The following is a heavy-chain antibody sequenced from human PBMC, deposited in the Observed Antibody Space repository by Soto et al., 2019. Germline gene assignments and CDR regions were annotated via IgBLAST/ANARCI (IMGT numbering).Heavy chain of an antibody. CDR3: AKSLRGIIIDFDY. V-gene: IGHV3-23*01. Sequence: PRGSPRLSFAASEFTFTTNSMSWVRQAPGKGLEWVSAISGSGGSTYYVDSVKGRFTISRDNSKNTLYLQMNSLRAEDTAVYYCAKSLRGIIIDFDYWGQGTQVTVSS. D-gene: IGHD3-10*01. CDR1: EFTFTTNS. CDR2: ISGSGGST. J-gene: IGHJ4*02.